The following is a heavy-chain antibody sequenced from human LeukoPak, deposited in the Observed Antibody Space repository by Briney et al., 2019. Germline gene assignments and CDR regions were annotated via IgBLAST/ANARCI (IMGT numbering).Heavy chain of an antibody. Sequence: GGSLRLSCAASGFIFSNYAMSWVRQAPGKRLEWVSTISNSGESTYYADSVKARFTISRDNSKSTLYVQMNSLRAEDTAVYYCAKDLRPYNSGADDYWGQGTLVTVSS. J-gene: IGHJ4*02. CDR3: AKDLRPYNSGADDY. V-gene: IGHV3-23*01. D-gene: IGHD5-18*01. CDR1: GFIFSNYA. CDR2: ISNSGEST.